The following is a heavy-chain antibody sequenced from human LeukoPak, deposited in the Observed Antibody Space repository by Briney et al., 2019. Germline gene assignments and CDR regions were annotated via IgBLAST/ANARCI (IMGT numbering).Heavy chain of an antibody. Sequence: ASVKVSCKASGYIFTGYYIHWVRQAPGQGLEWMGWINPNSGGTDYAQKFQGRVIMTRDTSITTAYMELNSLISDDTAVYYCARGLAIFGVVIPTFCDYWGQGTLVTVSS. CDR3: ARGLAIFGVVIPTFCDY. D-gene: IGHD3-3*01. J-gene: IGHJ4*02. CDR2: INPNSGGT. V-gene: IGHV1-2*02. CDR1: GYIFTGYY.